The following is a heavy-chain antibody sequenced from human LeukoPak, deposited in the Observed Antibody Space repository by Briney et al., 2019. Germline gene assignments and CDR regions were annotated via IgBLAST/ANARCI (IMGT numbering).Heavy chain of an antibody. Sequence: GGSLRLSCAASGFTFSSYEMNWVRQAPGKGLEWVSYISSSGSTKYYADSVKGRFTISRDNAKNSLYLQMNSLRAEDTAVCYCAREIRYCSGGSCYLFDYWGQGTLVTVSS. CDR2: ISSSGSTK. CDR3: AREIRYCSGGSCYLFDY. D-gene: IGHD2-15*01. J-gene: IGHJ4*02. CDR1: GFTFSSYE. V-gene: IGHV3-48*03.